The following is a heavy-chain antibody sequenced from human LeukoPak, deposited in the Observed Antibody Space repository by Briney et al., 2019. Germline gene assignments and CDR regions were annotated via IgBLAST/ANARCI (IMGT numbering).Heavy chain of an antibody. CDR1: GYTFTNYP. D-gene: IGHD6-19*01. CDR3: ARGGYSRGQGSPFDY. CDR2: INTNTGNP. Sequence: ASVKVSCKASGYTFTNYPMILVRQAPGQGLECMGWINTNTGNPTYAQGFTGRFPFSLDTSVGTTYLQIISLKTEDTAVYYCARGGYSRGQGSPFDYWGQGTLVTVSS. J-gene: IGHJ4*02. V-gene: IGHV7-4-1*02.